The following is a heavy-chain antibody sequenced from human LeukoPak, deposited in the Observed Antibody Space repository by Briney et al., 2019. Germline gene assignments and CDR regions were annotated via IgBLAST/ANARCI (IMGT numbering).Heavy chain of an antibody. CDR3: AKDRSSGSYLWDRLLDFQH. CDR1: GFTVSSNY. D-gene: IGHD1-26*01. J-gene: IGHJ1*01. V-gene: IGHV3-23*01. CDR2: ISGSGGST. Sequence: GGSLRLSCAASGFTVSSNYMSWVRQAPGKGLEWVSAISGSGGSTYYADSVKGRFTISRDNSKNTLYLQMNSLRAEDTAVYYCAKDRSSGSYLWDRLLDFQHWGQGTLVTVSS.